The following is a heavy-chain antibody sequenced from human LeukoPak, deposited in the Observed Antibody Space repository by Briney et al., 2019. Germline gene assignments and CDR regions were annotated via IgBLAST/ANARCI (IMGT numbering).Heavy chain of an antibody. V-gene: IGHV1-69*04. CDR2: IIPIFGIA. CDR3: ARCSRGYSYGSLDY. D-gene: IGHD5-18*01. CDR1: GGTFSSYA. J-gene: IGHJ4*02. Sequence: SVKVSCKASGGTFSSYAISWVRQAPGQGLEWMGRIIPIFGIANYAQKFQGRVTITADKSTSTAYMELSSLRSEDTAVYYCARCSRGYSYGSLDYWGQGTLVTVSS.